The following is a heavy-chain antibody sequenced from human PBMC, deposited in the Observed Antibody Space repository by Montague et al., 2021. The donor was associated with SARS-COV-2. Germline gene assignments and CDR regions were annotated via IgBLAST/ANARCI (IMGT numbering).Heavy chain of an antibody. CDR1: GGSISSSSYY. CDR2: IYYSGST. V-gene: IGHV4-39*01. Sequence: SETLSLTCTVSGGSISSSSYYWGWIRQPPGKGLEWIGSIYYSGSTYYNPSLKSRVTISVDTSKNQFSLKLSCVTAADTAVYYCARHGKTRIAMIVVVIGYFDYWGQGTLVTVSS. D-gene: IGHD3-22*01. J-gene: IGHJ4*02. CDR3: ARHGKTRIAMIVVVIGYFDY.